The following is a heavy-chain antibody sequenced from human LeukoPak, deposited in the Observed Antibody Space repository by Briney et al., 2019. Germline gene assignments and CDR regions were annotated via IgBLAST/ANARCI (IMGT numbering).Heavy chain of an antibody. V-gene: IGHV3-48*01. CDR3: ARVPDPGYYGSGRGY. Sequence: GGSLRLSCAASGFTFSSYSMNWVRQAPGRGLEGVSYISSSSSTIYYADSVKGRFTISMDSAKSSLYLHMHSRRAEDTAVYYCARVPDPGYYGSGRGYWGQGTLVTVSS. D-gene: IGHD3-10*01. CDR1: GFTFSSYS. CDR2: ISSSSSTI. J-gene: IGHJ4*02.